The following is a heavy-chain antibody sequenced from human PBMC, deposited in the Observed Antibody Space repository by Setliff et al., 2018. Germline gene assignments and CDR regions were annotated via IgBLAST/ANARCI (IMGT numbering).Heavy chain of an antibody. V-gene: IGHV4-31*03. CDR1: GGSISSGGYY. D-gene: IGHD3-22*01. CDR2: IYYSGST. J-gene: IGHJ3*02. CDR3: ARVTMIVLSRRAFEI. Sequence: SETLSLTCTVSGGSISSGGYYWSWIRQHPGKGLEWIGYIYYSGSTYYNPSLKSRVTISVDTSKNQFSLKLSSVTAADTAVYYCARVTMIVLSRRAFEIRGHGTMVTGSS.